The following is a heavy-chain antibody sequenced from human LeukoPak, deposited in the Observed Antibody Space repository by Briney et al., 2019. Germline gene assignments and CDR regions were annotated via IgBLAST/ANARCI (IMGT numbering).Heavy chain of an antibody. V-gene: IGHV5-51*01. Sequence: GESLKISCKCSGYSFSSYWFGWVRQMPGKGLEWMGIIYPGDSDTRYSPSFQGQVTISADKSISTAYLQWSSLKASDTALYFCARLSITNSLHLYYFDFWGQGTLVTVSS. CDR3: ARLSITNSLHLYYFDF. D-gene: IGHD1-20*01. CDR1: GYSFSSYW. CDR2: IYPGDSDT. J-gene: IGHJ4*02.